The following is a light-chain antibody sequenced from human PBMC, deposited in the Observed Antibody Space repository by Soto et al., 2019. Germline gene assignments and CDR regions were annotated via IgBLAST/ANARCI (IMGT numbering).Light chain of an antibody. CDR2: DAS. Sequence: EIVLTQSPATLSLSPGERATLSCRASQSISSYLAWYRQKPDQAPRLLIYDASNRATGIPARFSGSGSGTDFTLTISSLEPEDFAVYYCHQRSTWPFTFGPGTKVDFK. J-gene: IGKJ3*01. CDR3: HQRSTWPFT. V-gene: IGKV3-11*01. CDR1: QSISSY.